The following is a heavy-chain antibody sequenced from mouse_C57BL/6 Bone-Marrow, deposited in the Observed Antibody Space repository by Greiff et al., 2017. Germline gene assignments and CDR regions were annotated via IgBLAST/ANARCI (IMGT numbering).Heavy chain of an antibody. J-gene: IGHJ2*01. Sequence: QVQLQQSGAELARPGASVKLSCKASGYTFTSYGISWVKQRTGQGLEWIGEIYPRSGNTYYNEKFKGKATLTADKSSSTAYRELRSLTSEDSAVYFCALTTVVLYYFDYWGQGTTLTVSS. D-gene: IGHD1-1*01. CDR2: IYPRSGNT. CDR1: GYTFTSYG. CDR3: ALTTVVLYYFDY. V-gene: IGHV1-81*01.